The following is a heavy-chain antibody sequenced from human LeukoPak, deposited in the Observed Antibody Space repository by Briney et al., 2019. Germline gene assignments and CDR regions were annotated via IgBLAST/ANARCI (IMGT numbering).Heavy chain of an antibody. CDR3: ARGADCSSTSCSTYYYYMDV. V-gene: IGHV1-8*01. CDR2: MNPNSGNT. Sequence: GASVKVSCKASGYTFTSYDINWVRQATGQGLEWMGWMNPNSGNTGYAQKFQGRVTMTRNTSISTAYMELSSLRSEDTAVYYCARGADCSSTSCSTYYYYMDVWGKGTTVTVSS. J-gene: IGHJ6*03. CDR1: GYTFTSYD. D-gene: IGHD2-2*01.